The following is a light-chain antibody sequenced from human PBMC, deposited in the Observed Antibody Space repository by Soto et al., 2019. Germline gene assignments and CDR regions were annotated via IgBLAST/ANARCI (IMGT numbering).Light chain of an antibody. CDR3: QQRSNWL. J-gene: IGKJ3*01. CDR2: DAS. Sequence: EIVLTQSPVTLSVSPGERATLACRATQDVSRYLAGYQQKPGQSPRLLIYDASNRATGIPARFSGSGSGTDFTLTISSLEPEDFSVYYCQQRSNWLFGPGTKVDIK. V-gene: IGKV3-11*01. CDR1: QDVSRY.